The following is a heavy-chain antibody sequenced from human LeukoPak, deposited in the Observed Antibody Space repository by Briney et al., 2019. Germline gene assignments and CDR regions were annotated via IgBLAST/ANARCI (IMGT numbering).Heavy chain of an antibody. J-gene: IGHJ6*02. CDR1: GYTFTDYY. Sequence: EASVKVSCKASGYTFTDYYMHWVRQAPGQGLEWMGWINPNNGGTNYAQKSQGRVTMTTDTSISTAYMEVSRLRSDDTAVYYCARVRIGQQLDKYYYYAMDVWGQGTTVTVSS. V-gene: IGHV1-2*02. D-gene: IGHD6-13*01. CDR3: ARVRIGQQLDKYYYYAMDV. CDR2: INPNNGGT.